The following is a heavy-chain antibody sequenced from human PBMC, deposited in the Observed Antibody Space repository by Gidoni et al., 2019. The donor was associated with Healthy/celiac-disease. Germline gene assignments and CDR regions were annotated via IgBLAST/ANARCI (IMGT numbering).Heavy chain of an antibody. D-gene: IGHD6-13*01. J-gene: IGHJ5*02. CDR2: INSDGSST. V-gene: IGHV3-74*01. Sequence: EVQLVESGGGLVQPGGSLRLSCAASGFTFSSYWRHWVRQAPGKGLVWVSRINSDGSSTSYADSVKGRFTISRDNAKNTLYLQMNSLRAEDTAVYYCAREGSSSWFGNWFDPWGQGTLVTVSS. CDR1: GFTFSSYW. CDR3: AREGSSSWFGNWFDP.